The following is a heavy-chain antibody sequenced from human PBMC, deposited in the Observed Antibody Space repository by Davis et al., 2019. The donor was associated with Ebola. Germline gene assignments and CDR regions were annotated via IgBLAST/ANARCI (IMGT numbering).Heavy chain of an antibody. CDR1: GFTFSSYG. CDR3: AKDQVLHLGELSLRRGDYCGMDV. V-gene: IGHV3-33*06. D-gene: IGHD3-16*02. Sequence: GESLKISCAASGFTFSSYGMHWVRQAPGKGLEWVAVIWYDGSNKYYADSVKGRFTISRENSKNTLYLQMNSLRAEDTAVYYCAKDQVLHLGELSLRRGDYCGMDVWGQGTTVTVSS. J-gene: IGHJ6*02. CDR2: IWYDGSNK.